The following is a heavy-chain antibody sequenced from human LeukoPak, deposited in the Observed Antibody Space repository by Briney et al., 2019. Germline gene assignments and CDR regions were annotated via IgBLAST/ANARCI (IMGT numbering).Heavy chain of an antibody. J-gene: IGHJ4*02. CDR2: MNPNSGNT. D-gene: IGHD4-17*01. CDR3: ARSSGKATVTTYKY. V-gene: IGHV1-8*01. CDR1: GYTFTSYD. Sequence: ASVKVSCKASGYTFTSYDINWVRQATGQGLEWMGWMNPNSGNTGYAHKFQGRGTITRNTSISTAYMELRSLRSEDTAVYYCARSSGKATVTTYKYWGQGTLVTVSS.